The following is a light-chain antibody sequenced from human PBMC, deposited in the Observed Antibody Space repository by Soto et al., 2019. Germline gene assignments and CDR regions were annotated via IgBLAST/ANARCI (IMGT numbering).Light chain of an antibody. CDR3: TSYSSSSTFYV. Sequence: QSALTQPASVSGSAGQSITISCTGTSSDIGGYYYVSWYQHHPGKTPKLIIYQVTNRPSGVSHRFSGSKSGNTASLTISGLXAEDEAVYYCTSYSSSSTFYVFGTGTKVTVL. J-gene: IGLJ1*01. CDR2: QVT. V-gene: IGLV2-14*01. CDR1: SSDIGGYYY.